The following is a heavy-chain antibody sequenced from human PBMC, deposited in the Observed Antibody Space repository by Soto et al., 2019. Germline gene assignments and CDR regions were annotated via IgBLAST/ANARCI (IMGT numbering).Heavy chain of an antibody. J-gene: IGHJ6*02. CDR1: GGTFSKDA. CDR2: LIPVFGSP. V-gene: IGHV1-69*01. Sequence: QVQLVQSGAGVKKPGSSVTVSCKTSGGTFSKDAINWMRQAPGQGLEWMGLLIPVFGSPIYAQKFQGRIRITADESTSTAFMDLSSLRSEDTAVYYCTRVLGYTFEPGKTRYYAMDVWGQGTTVSVSS. CDR3: TRVLGYTFEPGKTRYYAMDV. D-gene: IGHD5-18*01.